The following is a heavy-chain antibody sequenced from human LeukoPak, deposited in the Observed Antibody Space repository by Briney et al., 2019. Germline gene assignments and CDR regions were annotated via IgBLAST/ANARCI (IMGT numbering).Heavy chain of an antibody. CDR3: ARWGDDRRNYGYYFDY. CDR1: GFSFSTYA. V-gene: IGHV3-48*04. D-gene: IGHD1-7*01. J-gene: IGHJ4*02. CDR2: ISDSSNSI. Sequence: GGSLRLSCAASGFSFSTYAMNWVRQAPGKGLEWVSYISDSSNSIYYADSVKGRFTISRDTATNSLYLQMNSLRAEDTAMYYCARWGDDRRNYGYYFDYWGQGTLVTVSS.